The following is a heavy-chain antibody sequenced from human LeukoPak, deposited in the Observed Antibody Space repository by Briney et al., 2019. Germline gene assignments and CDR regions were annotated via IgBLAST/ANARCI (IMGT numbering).Heavy chain of an antibody. CDR1: GFTFSDYY. D-gene: IGHD1-26*01. V-gene: IGHV3-11*04. J-gene: IGHJ5*02. CDR3: ARDLWGVGGANWFDP. CDR2: ISSSGSTI. Sequence: GVTLSLSCAASGFTFSDYYMSWIPQAPGKGLEGVSYISSSGSTIYYADSVKGRFTISRDNAKNSLYLQMNSLRAEDTAVYYCARDLWGVGGANWFDPWGQGTLVTVSS.